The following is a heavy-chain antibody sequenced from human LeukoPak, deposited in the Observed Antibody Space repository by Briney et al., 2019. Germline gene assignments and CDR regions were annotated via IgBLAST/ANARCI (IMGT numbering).Heavy chain of an antibody. CDR3: ARGVRYYDFWSGYYPGYYYMDV. V-gene: IGHV1-8*01. D-gene: IGHD3-3*01. J-gene: IGHJ6*03. Sequence: GASVKVSCKASGYTFTSYDINWVRQATGQGLEWMGWMNPNSGNIGYAQKFQGRVTMTRNTSISTAYMELSSLRSEDTAVYYCARGVRYYDFWSGYYPGYYYMDVWGKGTTVTVSS. CDR2: MNPNSGNI. CDR1: GYTFTSYD.